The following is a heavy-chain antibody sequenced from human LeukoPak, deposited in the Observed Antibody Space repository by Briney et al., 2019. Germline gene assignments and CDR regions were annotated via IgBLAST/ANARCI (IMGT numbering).Heavy chain of an antibody. CDR1: GYTLTSYD. D-gene: IGHD1-14*01. V-gene: IGHV1-18*01. CDR3: ARVGPGWFDP. Sequence: ASVKVSCKASGYTLTSYDINWVRQAPGQGLEWMGWISAYNGSTNYAQKLQGRVTMTTDTSTSTAYMELRSLRSDDTAVYYCARVGPGWFDPWGQGTLVTVSS. J-gene: IGHJ5*02. CDR2: ISAYNGST.